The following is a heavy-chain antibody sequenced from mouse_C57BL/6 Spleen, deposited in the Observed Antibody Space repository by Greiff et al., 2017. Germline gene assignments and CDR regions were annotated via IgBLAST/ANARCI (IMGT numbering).Heavy chain of an antibody. CDR2: INPSSGYT. CDR1: GYTFTSYG. Sequence: VKLMESGAELVKPGASVKLSCKASGYTFTSYGMHWVNQMPGQGLEWIGNINPSSGYTKYNQKFKDKGTLTTDKSSSTTYLQLSSLTYEDTAVYYCARSYDYDERCYFDYWGQGTTLTVSS. CDR3: ARSYDYDERCYFDY. D-gene: IGHD2-4*01. V-gene: IGHV1-7*01. J-gene: IGHJ2*01.